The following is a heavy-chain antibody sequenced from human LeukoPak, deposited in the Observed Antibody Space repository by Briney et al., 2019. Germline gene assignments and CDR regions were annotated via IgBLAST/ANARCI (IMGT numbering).Heavy chain of an antibody. CDR1: GFTFSDYY. V-gene: IGHV3-7*01. CDR3: AKEFSRVWSYWYFDL. CDR2: IKQDGSEK. Sequence: GGSLRLSCVAPGFTFSDYYMSWVRQPPGKGLEWVANIKQDGSEKYYVDSVKGRFTISRDNAKNSLFLQMNSLRAEDTAVYYCAKEFSRVWSYWYFDLWGRGTLVTVSS. J-gene: IGHJ2*01. D-gene: IGHD2-15*01.